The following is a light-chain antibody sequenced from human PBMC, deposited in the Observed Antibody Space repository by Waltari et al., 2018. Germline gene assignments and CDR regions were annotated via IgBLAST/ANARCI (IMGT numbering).Light chain of an antibody. V-gene: IGKV3-15*01. CDR2: GAS. Sequence: EIVMTQSPATLSVSPGERATLSCRASQSFSSDLAWYQQKPGQAPRLLIYGASTRATGIPDRFSGSGSGTEFTLTISSLQSEDFAVYYCQQYYRWWTFGLGTKVERK. J-gene: IGKJ1*01. CDR3: QQYYRWWT. CDR1: QSFSSD.